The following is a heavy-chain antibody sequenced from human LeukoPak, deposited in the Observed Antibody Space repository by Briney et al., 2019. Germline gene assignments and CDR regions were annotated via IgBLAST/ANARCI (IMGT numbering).Heavy chain of an antibody. V-gene: IGHV1-46*01. J-gene: IGHJ3*02. CDR3: ARVAPRYYYDSSGYRGGAFDI. CDR1: GYTFTSYY. D-gene: IGHD3-22*01. Sequence: ASVKASCKASGYTFTSYYMHWVRQAPGQGLEWMGIINPSGGSTSYAQKFQGRVTMTRDTSTSTVYMELSSLRSEDTAVYYCARVAPRYYYDSSGYRGGAFDIWGQGTMVTVSS. CDR2: INPSGGST.